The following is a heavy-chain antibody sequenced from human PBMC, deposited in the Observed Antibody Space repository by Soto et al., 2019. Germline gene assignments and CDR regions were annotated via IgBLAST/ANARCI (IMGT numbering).Heavy chain of an antibody. J-gene: IGHJ6*02. CDR1: GFTFSSYA. CDR3: AKDLLRLWELSLFHYYYYYGMDV. CDR2: ISGSGGSK. V-gene: IGHV3-23*01. Sequence: GGSLRLSCAASGFTFSSYAMSWVRQAPGKGLEWVSAISGSGGSKYYADSVKGRFTISRDNSKNTLYLQMNSLRAEDTAVYYCAKDLLRLWELSLFHYYYYYGMDVWGQGTTVTVSS. D-gene: IGHD3-16*02.